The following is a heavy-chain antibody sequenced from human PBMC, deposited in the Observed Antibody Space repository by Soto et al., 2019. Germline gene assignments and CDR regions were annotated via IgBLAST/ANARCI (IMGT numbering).Heavy chain of an antibody. J-gene: IGHJ6*03. V-gene: IGHV4-39*01. CDR2: IYYSVST. D-gene: IGHD6-6*01. Sequence: SETLSLTCTVSGGSISSSSYYWGWIRQPPGKGMEWIGSIYYSVSTYYNPSLKSRVTISVDTSKNQLSLKLSSETAADTAVYYCVRQLVHYYYYYMDVWGKGTTVT. CDR1: GGSISSSSYY. CDR3: VRQLVHYYYYYMDV.